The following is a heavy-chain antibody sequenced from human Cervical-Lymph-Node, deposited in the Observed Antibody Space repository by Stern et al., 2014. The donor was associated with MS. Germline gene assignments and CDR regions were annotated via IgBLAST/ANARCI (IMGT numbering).Heavy chain of an antibody. Sequence: VQLEESGAEVKKPGSSVKGSCKASGGTFRSYAISWVRQAPGQGLEWMGGIIPIFGTANYVQKFQGRVTITADESTSTAYMELSSLRSEDTAVYYCARGYYDILTGQGGYYGMDVWGQGTTVTVSS. J-gene: IGHJ6*02. CDR1: GGTFRSYA. CDR2: IIPIFGTA. D-gene: IGHD3-9*01. CDR3: ARGYYDILTGQGGYYGMDV. V-gene: IGHV1-69*01.